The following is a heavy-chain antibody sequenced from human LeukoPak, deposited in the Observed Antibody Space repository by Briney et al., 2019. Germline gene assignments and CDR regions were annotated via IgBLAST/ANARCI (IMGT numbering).Heavy chain of an antibody. CDR1: GFTFTSSA. CDR2: IVVGSGNT. V-gene: IGHV1-58*02. CDR3: AAVPRGIAAAGPYYYFDY. J-gene: IGHJ4*02. Sequence: GTSVKVSCKASGFTFTSSAMQWVRQARGQRLEWIGWIVVGSGNTNYAQKFQERVTITRDMSTSTAYMELSSLRSEDTAVYYCAAVPRGIAAAGPYYYFDYWGQGTLVTVSS. D-gene: IGHD6-13*01.